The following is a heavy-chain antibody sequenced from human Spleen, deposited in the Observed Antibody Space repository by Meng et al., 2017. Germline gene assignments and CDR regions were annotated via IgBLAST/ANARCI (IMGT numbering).Heavy chain of an antibody. D-gene: IGHD4-11*01. CDR3: ARGPTTMAHDFDY. V-gene: IGHV4-34*01. CDR2: INHSGST. J-gene: IGHJ4*02. Sequence: QVQFQQWGAGLLQPSETLSLTCVVSGGSFSDYYWSWIRQPPGKGLEWIGEINHSGSTNYNPSLESRATISVDTSQNNLSLKLSSVTAADSAVYYCARGPTTMAHDFDYWGQGTLVTVSS. CDR1: GGSFSDYY.